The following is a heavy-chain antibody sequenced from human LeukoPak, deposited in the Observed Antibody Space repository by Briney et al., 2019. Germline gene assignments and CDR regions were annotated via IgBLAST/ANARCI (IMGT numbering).Heavy chain of an antibody. V-gene: IGHV4-59*01. D-gene: IGHD2-21*02. CDR2: ISSSGNS. CDR3: ARVFRGAVTSNWFDP. Sequence: SETLSLTCTVSGDSISDFYWTGIRQTPGKGLEWIGFISSSGNSNYSPSLESRVSFSLDTSKSQFSLSLKSVTAADTAVYYCARVFRGAVTSNWFDPWGQGILVTVSS. J-gene: IGHJ5*02. CDR1: GDSISDFY.